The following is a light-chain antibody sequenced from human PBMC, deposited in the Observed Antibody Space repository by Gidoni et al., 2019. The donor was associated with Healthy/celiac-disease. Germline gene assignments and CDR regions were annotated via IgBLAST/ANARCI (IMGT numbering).Light chain of an antibody. Sequence: QSVLTQPPSASGTPGQRVTISCSGSSPNIGSNTVNWYQQLPGTAPKLLIYSNNQQPSGVPDRFSGSKSGTSASLAISGLQSEDEADYYCAAWDDSLNGPYVFGTGTKVTVL. CDR1: SPNIGSNT. J-gene: IGLJ1*01. V-gene: IGLV1-44*01. CDR2: SNN. CDR3: AAWDDSLNGPYV.